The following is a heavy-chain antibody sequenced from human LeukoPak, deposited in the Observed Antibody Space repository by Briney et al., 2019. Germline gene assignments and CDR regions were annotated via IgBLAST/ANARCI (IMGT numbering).Heavy chain of an antibody. CDR3: ARGVLWFGELESYYYMDV. J-gene: IGHJ6*03. Sequence: SVKVSCKASGGTFSSYAISWVRQAPGQGLEWTGGIIPIFGTANYAQKFQGRVTITTDESTSTAYMELSSLRYEDTAVYYCARGVLWFGELESYYYMDVWGKGTTVTVSS. V-gene: IGHV1-69*05. CDR1: GGTFSSYA. CDR2: IIPIFGTA. D-gene: IGHD3-10*01.